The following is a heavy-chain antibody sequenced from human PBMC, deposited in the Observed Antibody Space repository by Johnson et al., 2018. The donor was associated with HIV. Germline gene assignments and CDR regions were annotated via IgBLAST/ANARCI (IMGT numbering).Heavy chain of an antibody. D-gene: IGHD6-19*01. CDR3: AREGGAVASCGFDI. CDR1: GFTFSSYA. CDR2: ISYYGSNK. Sequence: QVQLVESGGGVVQPGRSLRLSCAASGFTFSSYAMHWVRQAPGKGLALVAVISYYGSNKYYADSVKGRFTISRDNSKNTLYLQMNSLGAEDTAECDCAREGGAVASCGFDIWGQGTMVTVSS. V-gene: IGHV3-30-3*01. J-gene: IGHJ3*02.